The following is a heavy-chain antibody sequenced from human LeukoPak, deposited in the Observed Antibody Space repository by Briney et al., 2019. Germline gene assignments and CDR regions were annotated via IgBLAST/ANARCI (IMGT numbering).Heavy chain of an antibody. CDR1: GGTFSSYA. V-gene: IGHV1-69*13. J-gene: IGHJ4*02. CDR3: AREWFGEARYDY. Sequence: SVKVSCKASGGTFSSYAISWVRQAPGQGLEWMGGIIPIFGTANYAQKFQGRVTITADESTSTAYMELSSLRSEDTAVYYCAREWFGEARYDYWGQGTLVTVSS. D-gene: IGHD3-10*01. CDR2: IIPIFGTA.